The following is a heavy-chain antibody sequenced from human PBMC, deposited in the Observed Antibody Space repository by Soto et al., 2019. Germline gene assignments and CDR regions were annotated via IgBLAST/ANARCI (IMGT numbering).Heavy chain of an antibody. CDR2: IWYDGSNK. J-gene: IGHJ6*03. V-gene: IGHV3-33*01. CDR3: ARARPLRYDILTDHPAEYYYYMDV. Sequence: GGSLRLSCAASGFTFSSYGMHWVRQAPGKGLEWVAVIWYDGSNKYYADSVKGRFTISRDNSKNTLYLQMNSLRAEDTAVYYCARARPLRYDILTDHPAEYYYYMDVWGKGTTVTVSS. D-gene: IGHD3-9*01. CDR1: GFTFSSYG.